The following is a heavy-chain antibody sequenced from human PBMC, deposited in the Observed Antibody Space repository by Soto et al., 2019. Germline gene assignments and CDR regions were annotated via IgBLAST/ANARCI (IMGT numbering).Heavy chain of an antibody. Sequence: QVQLQESGPGLVKPSETLSLTCTVSGGSISSYYWSWIRQPPGKGLEWIGYIYYSGSTNYNPSLKSRVTISVDTSKNQFSLKLSSVTAADTAVYYCARGYSSSPFDYWGQGTLVTVSS. CDR2: IYYSGST. V-gene: IGHV4-59*01. CDR3: ARGYSSSPFDY. D-gene: IGHD6-6*01. CDR1: GGSISSYY. J-gene: IGHJ4*02.